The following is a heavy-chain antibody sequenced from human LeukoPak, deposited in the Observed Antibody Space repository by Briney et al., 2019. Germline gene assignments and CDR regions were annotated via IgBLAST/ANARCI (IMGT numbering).Heavy chain of an antibody. Sequence: ASVTVSCKASGYTFTSYYMHWVRQAPGQGLEWMGVINPSGGSTSYAQKFQGRVTMTRDMSTSTVYMELSSLRSEDTAVYYCARDPPYDILTGYPSYYFDYWGQGTLVTVSS. J-gene: IGHJ4*02. V-gene: IGHV1-46*01. CDR2: INPSGGST. CDR3: ARDPPYDILTGYPSYYFDY. CDR1: GYTFTSYY. D-gene: IGHD3-9*01.